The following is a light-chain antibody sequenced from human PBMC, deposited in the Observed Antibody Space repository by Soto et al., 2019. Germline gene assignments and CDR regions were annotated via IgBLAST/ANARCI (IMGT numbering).Light chain of an antibody. V-gene: IGKV1-27*01. CDR2: AAS. CDR1: EGIGVY. J-gene: IGKJ4*01. Sequence: DIQMTQSPSSLSASLGDRVTITCRASEGIGVYLAWFQQKPGKVPKLLIYAASTLQSGVPSPFCGGRSVTDLTHAINSKQPEDVATYYCRNYNSAHRTFDGRTKVQI. CDR3: RNYNSAHRT.